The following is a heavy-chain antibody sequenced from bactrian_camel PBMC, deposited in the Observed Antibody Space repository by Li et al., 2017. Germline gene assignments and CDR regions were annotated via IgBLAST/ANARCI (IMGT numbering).Heavy chain of an antibody. CDR1: GYSLGRYC. CDR3: ASDGVLVGFTD. J-gene: IGHJ4*01. Sequence: HVQLVESGGGSVQAGGSMRLSCEASGYSLGRYCMAWFREAPGKEDEGVAIIGTDDSTSYADSVKGRFTISRDNAKNLVYLQMNSLKSEDTALYYCASDGVLVGFTDWGQGTQVTVS. V-gene: IGHV3S63*01. CDR2: IGTDDST. D-gene: IGHD5*01.